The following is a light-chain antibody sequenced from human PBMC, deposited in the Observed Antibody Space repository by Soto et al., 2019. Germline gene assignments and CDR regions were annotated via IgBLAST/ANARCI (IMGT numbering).Light chain of an antibody. CDR2: EVS. Sequence: QSALTQPASVSGSPGQSITISCTGTSSDVGGYNYVSWYQQHPGNAPKLMIYEVSNRPSGVSNRFSGSKSGNTASLTISGLQAEDEADYYCSSYTSSSPDVVFGGGTKLTVL. CDR1: SSDVGGYNY. V-gene: IGLV2-14*01. J-gene: IGLJ2*01. CDR3: SSYTSSSPDVV.